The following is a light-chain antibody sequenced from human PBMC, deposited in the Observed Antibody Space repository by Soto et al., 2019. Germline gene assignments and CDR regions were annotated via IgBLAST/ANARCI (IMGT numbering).Light chain of an antibody. V-gene: IGLV2-14*01. CDR2: DVS. Sequence: QSALTQPASVSGSPGQSITISCTGTSSDVGASNFVSWYQQHPGKAPKLMIYDVSNRPSGVSNRFSGSKSGNTASLTISGLQAEDEADYYCNSYTTSSSEVFGTGTKLTVL. CDR3: NSYTTSSSEV. CDR1: SSDVGASNF. J-gene: IGLJ1*01.